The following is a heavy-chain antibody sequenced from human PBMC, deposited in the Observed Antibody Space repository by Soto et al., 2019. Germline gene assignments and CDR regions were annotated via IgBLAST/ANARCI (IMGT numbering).Heavy chain of an antibody. J-gene: IGHJ6*02. Sequence: GGSLRLSCAASGFTFSSYGMHWVRQAPGKGLEWVAVISYDGSNKYYADSVKGRFTISRDNSKNTLYLQMNSLRAEDTAVYYCAKDLRVAGTHPNCYYYGMDSWGQGTTVTVSS. CDR2: ISYDGSNK. V-gene: IGHV3-30*18. CDR3: AKDLRVAGTHPNCYYYGMDS. D-gene: IGHD2-15*01. CDR1: GFTFSSYG.